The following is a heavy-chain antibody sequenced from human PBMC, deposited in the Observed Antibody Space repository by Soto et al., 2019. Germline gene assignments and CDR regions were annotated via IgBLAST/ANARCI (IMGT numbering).Heavy chain of an antibody. CDR1: GFSLSTSGMC. CDR3: ARIPGPSSSCQLDGMDV. J-gene: IGHJ6*02. Sequence: SGPTLVNPTQTLTLTCTFSGFSLSTSGMCVSWIRQPPGKALEWLALIDWDDDKYYSTSLKTRLTISKDTSKNQVVLTMTNMDPVDTATYYCARIPGPSSSCQLDGMDVWGQGTTVTVSS. V-gene: IGHV2-70*01. D-gene: IGHD6-13*01. CDR2: IDWDDDK.